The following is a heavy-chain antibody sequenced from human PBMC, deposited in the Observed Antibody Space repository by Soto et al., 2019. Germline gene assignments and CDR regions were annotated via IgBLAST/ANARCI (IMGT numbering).Heavy chain of an antibody. Sequence: ASVKVSCKASGYTFTSYDINWVRRATGQGREWMGWMNPNSGNTGYAQKFQGRGTMTRNTSISTAYMELSSLRSEDTAVYYCARFSDYDFWSGYYTPENYYYYMDVWGKGTTVTVSS. J-gene: IGHJ6*03. D-gene: IGHD3-3*01. V-gene: IGHV1-8*01. CDR3: ARFSDYDFWSGYYTPENYYYYMDV. CDR1: GYTFTSYD. CDR2: MNPNSGNT.